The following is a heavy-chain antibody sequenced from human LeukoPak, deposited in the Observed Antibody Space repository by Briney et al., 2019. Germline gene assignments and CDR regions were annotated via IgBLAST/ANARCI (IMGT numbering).Heavy chain of an antibody. J-gene: IGHJ4*02. V-gene: IGHV4-39*01. Sequence: SETLSLTCTLSGGSISSSNYYWGWIRQPPGKGLEWIGTIYNSGNTYYNPSLKSRVTISVDTSKNQVTLKLTSVTAADTAVYYCARLFDYWGQGTLVTVSS. D-gene: IGHD2-21*01. CDR1: GGSISSSNYY. CDR2: IYNSGNT. CDR3: ARLFDY.